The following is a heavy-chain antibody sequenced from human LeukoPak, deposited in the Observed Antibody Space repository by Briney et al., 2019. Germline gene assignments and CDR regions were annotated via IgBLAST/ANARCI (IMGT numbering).Heavy chain of an antibody. J-gene: IGHJ4*02. CDR1: GFTFSSYG. Sequence: GGSLRLSCAASGFTFSSYGMHWVRQAPGKGLEWVAVIWYDGSNKYYADSVKGRFTISRDNSKNRLYLQMNSLRAEDTAVYYCARESSGREGYFDYWGQETLVTVSS. CDR2: IWYDGSNK. V-gene: IGHV3-33*01. CDR3: ARESSGREGYFDY. D-gene: IGHD6-19*01.